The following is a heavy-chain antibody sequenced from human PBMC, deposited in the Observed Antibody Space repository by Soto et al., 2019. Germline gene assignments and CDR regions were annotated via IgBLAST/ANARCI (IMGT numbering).Heavy chain of an antibody. CDR1: GGSISSGDYY. CDR3: ARDQVDTGNRFDP. V-gene: IGHV4-30-4*01. CDR2: IYYSGST. D-gene: IGHD5-18*01. Sequence: SETLSLTCTVSGGSISSGDYYWSWIRQPPGKGLEWIGYIYYSGSTYYNPSLKSRVTISVDTSKIQFSLKLSFVSAADTAVYYCARDQVDTGNRFDPWGQGTLVTVS. J-gene: IGHJ5*02.